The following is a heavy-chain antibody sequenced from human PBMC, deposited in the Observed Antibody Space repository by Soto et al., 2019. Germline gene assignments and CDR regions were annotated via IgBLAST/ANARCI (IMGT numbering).Heavy chain of an antibody. CDR1: GFTFSDHY. J-gene: IGHJ6*03. Sequence: GGSLRLSCAASGFTFSDHYMDWVRQAPGKGLEWVGRTRNKANSYTTEYAASVKGRFTISRDDSKNSLYLQMNSLKTEDTAVYYCARELFGARGYYYYYMDVWGKGTTVTVSS. CDR3: ARELFGARGYYYYYMDV. D-gene: IGHD3-3*01. V-gene: IGHV3-72*01. CDR2: TRNKANSYTT.